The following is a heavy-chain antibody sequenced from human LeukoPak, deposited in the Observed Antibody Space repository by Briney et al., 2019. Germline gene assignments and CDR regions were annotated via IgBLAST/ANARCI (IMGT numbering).Heavy chain of an antibody. CDR3: AKSMSCSSTSCYKRYFDY. V-gene: IGHV3-23*01. CDR2: ISGSGGST. D-gene: IGHD2-2*02. J-gene: IGHJ4*02. CDR1: GFTFSSYS. Sequence: PGGSLRLSCAASGFTFSSYSMNWVRQAPGKGLEWVSAISGSGGSTYYADSVKGRFTISRDNSKNTLYLQMNSLRAEDTAVYYCAKSMSCSSTSCYKRYFDYWGQGTLVTVSS.